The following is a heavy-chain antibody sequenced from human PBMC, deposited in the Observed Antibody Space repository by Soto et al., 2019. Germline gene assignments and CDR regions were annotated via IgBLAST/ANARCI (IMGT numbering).Heavy chain of an antibody. CDR3: TTAYCSSTSCYRRRGIYYGMDV. J-gene: IGHJ6*02. CDR1: GFTFSNAW. CDR2: IKSKTDGGTT. D-gene: IGHD2-2*01. Sequence: LRLSCAASGFTFSNAWMSWVRQAPGKGLEWVGRIKSKTDGGTTDYAAPVKGRFTISRDDSKNTLYLQMNSLKTEDTAVYYCTTAYCSSTSCYRRRGIYYGMDVWGQGTTVTVSS. V-gene: IGHV3-15*01.